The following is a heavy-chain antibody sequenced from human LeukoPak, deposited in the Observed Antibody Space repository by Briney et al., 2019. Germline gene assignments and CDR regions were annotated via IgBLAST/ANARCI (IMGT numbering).Heavy chain of an antibody. Sequence: GTSLRLSCEASGSTFISYLIHWVRQAPGKGLEWVANIKQDGSEKNYVDSVKGRFTISRDNAKNSLILQMNSLRDEDTAVYYCARGVWAPFDSWGQGTLVSVSS. CDR1: GSTFISYL. CDR3: ARGVWAPFDS. D-gene: IGHD7-27*01. J-gene: IGHJ4*02. V-gene: IGHV3-7*01. CDR2: IKQDGSEK.